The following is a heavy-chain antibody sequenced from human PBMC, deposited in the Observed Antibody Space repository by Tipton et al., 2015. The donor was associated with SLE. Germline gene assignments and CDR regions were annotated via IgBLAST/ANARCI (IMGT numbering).Heavy chain of an antibody. V-gene: IGHV3-30*02. D-gene: IGHD3-9*01. J-gene: IGHJ6*02. Sequence: SLRLSCVASGPTFTTQGMHWVRQAPGKGLEWVAFIRFDGGNEYYADSVKGRFTISRDNSKNTLYLQMNSLRGADSAVYYCAQDGHYDIVTGYYPRYYYYGMDVWGQGTTVTVSS. CDR1: GPTFTTQG. CDR2: IRFDGGNE. CDR3: AQDGHYDIVTGYYPRYYYYGMDV.